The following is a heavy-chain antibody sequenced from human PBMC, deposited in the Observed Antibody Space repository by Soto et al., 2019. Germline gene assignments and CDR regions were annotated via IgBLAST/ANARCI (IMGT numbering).Heavy chain of an antibody. Sequence: SETLSLTCAVSGASISSGDYSWTWIRQPPGRGLEWIGYIYHSGNTYYNPSLKSRVTISVVRSKNQFFLDLNYVTAADTAVYYCARFGHSGGYFPSYFDSWGQGTLVTVSS. J-gene: IGHJ4*02. CDR1: GASISSGDYS. V-gene: IGHV4-30-2*01. D-gene: IGHD3-22*01. CDR2: IYHSGNT. CDR3: ARFGHSGGYFPSYFDS.